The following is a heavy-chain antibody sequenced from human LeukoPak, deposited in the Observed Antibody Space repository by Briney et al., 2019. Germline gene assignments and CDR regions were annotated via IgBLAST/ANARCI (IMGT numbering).Heavy chain of an antibody. V-gene: IGHV4-30-4*01. CDR2: IYYSGST. D-gene: IGHD4-17*01. Sequence: SETLSLTCTLSGGSISSGDYYWSWIRQPPGKGLEWIGYIYYSGSTYYNPSLKSRVTISVDTSKNQFSLKLSSVTAADTAVYYCAGETVTYLGMDVWGQGTTVTVSS. CDR3: AGETVTYLGMDV. J-gene: IGHJ6*02. CDR1: GGSISSGDYY.